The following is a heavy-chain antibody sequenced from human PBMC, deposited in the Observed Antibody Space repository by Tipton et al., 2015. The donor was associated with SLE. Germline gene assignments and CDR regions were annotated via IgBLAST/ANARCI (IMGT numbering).Heavy chain of an antibody. J-gene: IGHJ4*02. D-gene: IGHD1-26*01. Sequence: TLSLTCTVTGGSIRAYYWNWIRQSAEKGLEWIGRTYPSGSTNFNPSLKSRVTMSLDTSTNQLSLRLSSVTAADTAVYYCARELYSGSYSVWGQGTLVTVSS. CDR3: ARELYSGSYSV. CDR1: GGSIRAYY. V-gene: IGHV4-4*07. CDR2: TYPSGST.